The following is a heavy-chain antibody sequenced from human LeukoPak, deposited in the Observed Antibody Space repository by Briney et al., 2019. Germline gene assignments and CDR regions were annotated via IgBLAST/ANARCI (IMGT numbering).Heavy chain of an antibody. CDR3: ARVCSGGSCYLRDAFDI. Sequence: SVRVSCKASGGTFSSYAISWVRQAPGQGLEWMGGIIPIFGTANYAQKFQGRVTITADESTSTAYMELSSLRSEDTAVYYCARVCSGGSCYLRDAFDIWGQGTMVTVSS. V-gene: IGHV1-69*01. J-gene: IGHJ3*02. CDR1: GGTFSSYA. CDR2: IIPIFGTA. D-gene: IGHD2-15*01.